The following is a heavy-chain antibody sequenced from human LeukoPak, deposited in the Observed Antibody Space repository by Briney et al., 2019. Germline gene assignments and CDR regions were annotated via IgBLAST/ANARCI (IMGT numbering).Heavy chain of an antibody. CDR2: IYPGDSDI. D-gene: IGHD3-10*01. J-gene: IGHJ6*02. CDR1: GYSFTTYW. V-gene: IGHV5-51*01. Sequence: GESLKISCKASGYSFTTYWIGWVSQMPGKGLEWVGIIYPGDSDIRNSPSVQGPVTISPDQSIPPTYLPWSSLTASDTAMYYCARLTNFYGSGSVYGVDVWGQGTTVTVSS. CDR3: ARLTNFYGSGSVYGVDV.